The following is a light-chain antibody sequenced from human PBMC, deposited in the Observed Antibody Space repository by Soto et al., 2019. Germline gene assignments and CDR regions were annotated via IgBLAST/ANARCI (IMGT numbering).Light chain of an antibody. CDR3: SSYTTGATYV. V-gene: IGLV2-14*01. J-gene: IGLJ1*01. CDR2: EVS. Sequence: QSALTQPASVSGSPGQSITISCTGTSSDVGAYNYVSWYQQYPGKAPKLMIYEVSNRPSGKSNRFSGSKSGNTASLTISGLQAEDEADYYCSSYTTGATYVFGSGTKLTVL. CDR1: SSDVGAYNY.